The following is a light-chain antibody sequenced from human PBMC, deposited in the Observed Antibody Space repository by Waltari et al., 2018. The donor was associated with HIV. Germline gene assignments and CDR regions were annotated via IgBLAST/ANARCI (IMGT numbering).Light chain of an antibody. Sequence: QSALTQPRSVSGSPGQSVTISCTGTSSDVGGYNYVSWYQQHPGKAPKLILYDVSKRPSGVLARFSGAKSGNTASLTISGLQAEDEADYYCCSYAGSYTLVFGGGTKLTVL. CDR1: SSDVGGYNY. CDR2: DVS. V-gene: IGLV2-11*01. J-gene: IGLJ2*01. CDR3: CSYAGSYTLV.